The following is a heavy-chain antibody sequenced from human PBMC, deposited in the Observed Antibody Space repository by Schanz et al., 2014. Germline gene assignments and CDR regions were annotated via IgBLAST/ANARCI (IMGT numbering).Heavy chain of an antibody. D-gene: IGHD1-26*01. J-gene: IGHJ4*02. CDR1: GGTFSSYT. CDR3: ARDRDQWDGNFCDF. Sequence: QVQLVQSGAEVKKPGSSVKVSCKASGGTFSSYTISWVRQAPGQGPEWMGRIIPILGIGNDAQKFQGRVTITADKSTSTAYMELSSLRSEDTAVYYCARDRDQWDGNFCDFWGQGTLVTVSS. CDR2: IIPILGIG. V-gene: IGHV1-69*08.